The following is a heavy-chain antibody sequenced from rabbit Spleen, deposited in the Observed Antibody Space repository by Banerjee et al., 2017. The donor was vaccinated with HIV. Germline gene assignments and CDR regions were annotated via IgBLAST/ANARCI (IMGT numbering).Heavy chain of an antibody. CDR1: GIDFSGYYY. CDR2: IYGGSGSA. CDR3: ARGTGVAGYDNPAGGFKL. V-gene: IGHV1S40*01. J-gene: IGHJ4*01. Sequence: QSLEESGGDLVKPGASLTLTCKASGIDFSGYYYMCWVRQAPGKGLEWIGCIYGGSGSAYHATWAKGRFTISKTSSTTATLQMTSLTAADTATYFCARGTGVAGYDNPAGGFKLWGPGTLVTVS. D-gene: IGHD1-1*01.